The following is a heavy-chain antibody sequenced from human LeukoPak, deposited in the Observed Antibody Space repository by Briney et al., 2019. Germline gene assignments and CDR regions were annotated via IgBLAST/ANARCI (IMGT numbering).Heavy chain of an antibody. CDR3: ARSRSYYDFSGMDV. V-gene: IGHV3-33*01. D-gene: IGHD3-22*01. CDR1: GFTFSSYG. Sequence: PGGSLRLSCAASGFTFSSYGMHWVRQAPGKGLEWVAVIWYDGSNKYYADSVKGRFTISRDNSKNTLYLQMNSLRAEDTAVYYCARSRSYYDFSGMDVSGQGTTVTVSS. J-gene: IGHJ6*02. CDR2: IWYDGSNK.